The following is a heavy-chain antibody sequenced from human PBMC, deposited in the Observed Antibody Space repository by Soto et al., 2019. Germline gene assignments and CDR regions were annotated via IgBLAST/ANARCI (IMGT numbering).Heavy chain of an antibody. D-gene: IGHD3-22*01. CDR3: VRDYYDTSGYQNTFDM. CDR1: GFTLSRHT. J-gene: IGHJ3*02. Sequence: GGSLRLSGAASGFTLSRHTINWVRQAPWKGLEWVSFIGSRTSDIYYADSVKGRFTISRDNAKNSLYLDLTRLRAEDTAVYFCVRDYYDTSGYQNTFDMLGQGTMVTVSS. CDR2: IGSRTSDI. V-gene: IGHV3-21*01.